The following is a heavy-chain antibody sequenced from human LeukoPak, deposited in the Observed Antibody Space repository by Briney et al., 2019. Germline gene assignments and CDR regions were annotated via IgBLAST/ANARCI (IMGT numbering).Heavy chain of an antibody. Sequence: SETLSLTCAVSGNSITSGYYWGWIRQPPGKGLEWIGSIFHTGRTYYNPSLKSRVTISVDTSKNQFSLKVNSVTAADTAVYYRARHDFVLSSSSRDYWGQGILVTVSS. CDR1: GNSITSGYY. CDR2: IFHTGRT. D-gene: IGHD6-13*01. J-gene: IGHJ4*02. CDR3: ARHDFVLSSSSRDY. V-gene: IGHV4-38-2*01.